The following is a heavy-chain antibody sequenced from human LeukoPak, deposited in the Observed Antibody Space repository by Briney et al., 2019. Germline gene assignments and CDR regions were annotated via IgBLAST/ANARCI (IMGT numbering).Heavy chain of an antibody. D-gene: IGHD2-2*01. Sequence: HGESLKISCKGSGYSFTSYWIGWVRQMPGKGLEWMGIIYPGDSDTRYSPSFQGQVTISADKSISTAYLQWSSLKASDTAMYYCARSPPSSYCTSTSCYPRHFDYWGQGTLVTVSS. CDR3: ARSPPSSYCTSTSCYPRHFDY. CDR2: IYPGDSDT. CDR1: GYSFTSYW. J-gene: IGHJ4*02. V-gene: IGHV5-51*01.